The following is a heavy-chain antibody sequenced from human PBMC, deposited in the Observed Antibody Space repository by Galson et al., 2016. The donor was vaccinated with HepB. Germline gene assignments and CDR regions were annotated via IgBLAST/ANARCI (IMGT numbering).Heavy chain of an antibody. V-gene: IGHV3-23*01. CDR2: LGGSGGST. CDR1: GFTFSSYA. CDR3: ARERTKLEFDP. Sequence: SLRLSCAASGFTFSSYAMTWVRQAPGKGLEWVSALGGSGGSTYYADSVKGRFTISRDNSKNTLYLQMKSLRAEDTAIYYCARERTKLEFDPWGQGTLVTVSS. D-gene: IGHD1-1*01. J-gene: IGHJ5*02.